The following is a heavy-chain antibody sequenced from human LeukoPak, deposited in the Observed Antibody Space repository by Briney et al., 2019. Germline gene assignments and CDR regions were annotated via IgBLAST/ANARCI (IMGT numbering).Heavy chain of an antibody. CDR2: ISGSGGST. CDR1: GFTFSSYA. D-gene: IGHD1-26*01. Sequence: GGSLRLSCAASGFTFSSYAMSWVRQAPGKGLEWVSAISGSGGSTYYADSVKGRFTISRDNSKNTLYLQMNSLRAEDTAVYYCAKDHVGGSRSYHNLYYFDYWGQGTLVTVSS. CDR3: AKDHVGGSRSYHNLYYFDY. V-gene: IGHV3-23*01. J-gene: IGHJ4*02.